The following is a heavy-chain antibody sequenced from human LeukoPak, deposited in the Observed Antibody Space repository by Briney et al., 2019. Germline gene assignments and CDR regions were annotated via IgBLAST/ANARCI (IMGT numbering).Heavy chain of an antibody. D-gene: IGHD3-9*01. CDR2: FDPEDGET. Sequence: ASVKVSCKVSGYTLTELSMHWVRQAPGKGLEWMGGFDPEDGETIYAQKFQGRVTMTEDTSTDTAYMELSSLRAEDTAVYYCAKVYRNFDWLSLFFDYWGQGTLVTVSS. CDR3: AKVYRNFDWLSLFFDY. V-gene: IGHV1-24*01. J-gene: IGHJ4*02. CDR1: GYTLTELS.